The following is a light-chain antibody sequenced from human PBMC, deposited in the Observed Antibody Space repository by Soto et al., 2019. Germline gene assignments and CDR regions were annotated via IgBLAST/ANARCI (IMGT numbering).Light chain of an antibody. V-gene: IGLV2-23*02. CDR3: CSYAGSSTPLI. CDR2: EVS. Sequence: QSVLTQPASVSGSPGQSITISCTGTSSDVGSYNLVSWYQQHPGKAPKLMIYEVSKRPSGVSNRFSGSTSGNTASLTISGLQAEDEADYYCCSYAGSSTPLIFGTGTKLTVL. CDR1: SSDVGSYNL. J-gene: IGLJ1*01.